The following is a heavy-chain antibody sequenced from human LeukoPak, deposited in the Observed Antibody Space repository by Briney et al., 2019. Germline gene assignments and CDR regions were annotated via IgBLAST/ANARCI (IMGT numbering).Heavy chain of an antibody. D-gene: IGHD2-2*02. CDR1: GFTFSTNA. J-gene: IGHJ5*02. CDR2: ISGSGGST. V-gene: IGHV3-23*01. CDR3: AGYSLRDP. Sequence: GWSLRLSCAASGFTFSTNAMSWVRQAPGKGLEWVSAISGSGGSTFYADSVKGRFTISRDNAKNSLYLQMNSLRAEDTAVYYCAGYSLRDPWGQGTLVTVSS.